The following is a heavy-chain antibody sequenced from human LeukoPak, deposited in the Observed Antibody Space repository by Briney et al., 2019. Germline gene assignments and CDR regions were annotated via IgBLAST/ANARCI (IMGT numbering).Heavy chain of an antibody. D-gene: IGHD1-26*01. CDR3: GTSGVGATYFDY. J-gene: IGHJ4*02. CDR1: GYTLTELS. CDR2: FDPEDGET. V-gene: IGHV1-24*01. Sequence: ASVKVSCKVSGYTLTELSMHWVRQAPGKGLEWMGGFDPEDGETIYAQKFQGRVTMTEDTSTDTAYMELSSLRSEDTAVYYCGTSGVGATYFDYWGQGTLVTVSS.